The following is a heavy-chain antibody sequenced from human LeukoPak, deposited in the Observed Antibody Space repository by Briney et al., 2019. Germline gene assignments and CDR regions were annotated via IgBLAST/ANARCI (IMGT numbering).Heavy chain of an antibody. CDR2: INTYNNNT. CDR1: GYTFNSHG. V-gene: IGHV1-18*01. J-gene: IGHJ3*02. Sequence: ASVKVSCKASGYTFNSHGISWVRQAPGQGLEWMAWINTYNNNTYYAQKFQGRVTMTTDTSTSTAYMELRSLRSEDTAVYYCARDHDAFDIWGQGTMVTVSS. CDR3: ARDHDAFDI.